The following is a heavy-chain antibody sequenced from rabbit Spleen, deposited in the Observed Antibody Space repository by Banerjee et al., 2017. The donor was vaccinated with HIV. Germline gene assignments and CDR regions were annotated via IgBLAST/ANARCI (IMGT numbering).Heavy chain of an antibody. Sequence: QEQLMESGGGLVQPGGSLKLSCKASGFDFSSYGVSWVRQAPGKGLEWIGYIDPLFGTTYYANWVNGQFPISSHNAQNTLYLQLNSLTAADTATYFCVRGASSSGYYSLWGQGTLVTVS. CDR3: VRGASSSGYYSL. CDR1: GFDFSSYG. CDR2: IDPLFGTT. J-gene: IGHJ3*01. D-gene: IGHD1-1*01. V-gene: IGHV1S47*01.